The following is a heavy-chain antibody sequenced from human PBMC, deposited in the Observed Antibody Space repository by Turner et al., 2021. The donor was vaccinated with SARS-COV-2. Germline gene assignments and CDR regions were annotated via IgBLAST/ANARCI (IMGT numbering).Heavy chain of an antibody. V-gene: IGHV3-13*01. CDR1: AFTFGTYD. D-gene: IGHD2-15*01. CDR2: IGVTGDT. J-gene: IGHJ4*02. CDR3: VREYCDGGICPGFYYFDF. Sequence: EVQLVESGGGLLLPGESLRRSCAASAFTFGTYDMHWVRQPTGKSLEWVSAIGVTGDTYYSGSVKGRFTISRENAKNSLYLQINTLRAEDTAVYYCVREYCDGGICPGFYYFDFWGQGTLVTVSS.